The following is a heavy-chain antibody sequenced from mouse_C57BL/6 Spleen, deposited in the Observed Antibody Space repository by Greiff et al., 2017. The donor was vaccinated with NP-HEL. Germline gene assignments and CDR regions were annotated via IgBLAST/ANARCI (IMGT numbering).Heavy chain of an antibody. CDR1: GFTFSSYA. D-gene: IGHD1-1*01. V-gene: IGHV5-4*01. Sequence: EVHLVESGGGLVKPGGSLKLSCAASGFTFSSYAMSWVRQTPEKRLEWVATISDGGSYTYYPDNVKGRFTITRDNAKNNLYLQMSHLKSEDTAMYYCARDREYYGSSFFLDYWGQGTSVTVSS. J-gene: IGHJ4*01. CDR2: ISDGGSYT. CDR3: ARDREYYGSSFFLDY.